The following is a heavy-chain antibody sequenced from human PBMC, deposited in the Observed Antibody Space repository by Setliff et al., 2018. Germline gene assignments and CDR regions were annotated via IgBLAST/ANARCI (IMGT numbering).Heavy chain of an antibody. D-gene: IGHD3-22*01. CDR3: ARGNYYDSSGYSVDY. J-gene: IGHJ4*02. CDR1: GGTFSSYA. CDR2: IIPIFGTA. Sequence: GASVKVSCKASGGTFSSYAVSWVRQAPGQGLEWMGGIIPIFGTANYAQKFQGRVTITTDESTSTAYMELSSLRSEDTAVYYCARGNYYDSSGYSVDYWGQGTLVTVSS. V-gene: IGHV1-69*05.